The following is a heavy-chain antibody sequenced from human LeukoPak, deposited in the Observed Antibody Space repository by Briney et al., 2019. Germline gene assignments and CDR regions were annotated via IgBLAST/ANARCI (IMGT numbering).Heavy chain of an antibody. Sequence: SGGSLRLSCAASGFALSAYWMNWVSQAPGKGLQWLANIKQDGTVQHYVDSVKGRFTISRDNAKNSLFLQMNSLRAEDTALYYCARDYTATGAMDVWGQGTTVTVS. J-gene: IGHJ6*02. V-gene: IGHV3-7*01. D-gene: IGHD2-21*02. CDR2: IKQDGTVQ. CDR1: GFALSAYW. CDR3: ARDYTATGAMDV.